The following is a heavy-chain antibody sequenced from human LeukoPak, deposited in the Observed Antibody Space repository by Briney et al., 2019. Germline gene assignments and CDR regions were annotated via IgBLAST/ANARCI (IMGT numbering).Heavy chain of an antibody. V-gene: IGHV1-69*06. CDR1: GGTFSSYA. D-gene: IGHD3-10*01. Sequence: SVEVSCKASGGTFSSYAISWVRQAPGQGLEWMGGIIPIFGTANYAQKFQGRVTITADKSTSTAYMELSSLRSEDTAVYYCARQIMVRGVILRLDYWGQGTLVTVSS. CDR2: IIPIFGTA. CDR3: ARQIMVRGVILRLDY. J-gene: IGHJ4*02.